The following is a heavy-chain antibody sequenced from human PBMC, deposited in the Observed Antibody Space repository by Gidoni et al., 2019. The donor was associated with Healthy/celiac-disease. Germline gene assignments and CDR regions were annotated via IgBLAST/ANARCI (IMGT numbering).Heavy chain of an antibody. CDR2: ISWNSGSI. V-gene: IGHV3-9*01. J-gene: IGHJ4*02. CDR3: AKDSRGVIVGATTTLDY. Sequence: EVQLVESGGGLVQPGRSLSLSCAASGFTFDDYAMHWVRQAPGKGLEWVSGISWNSGSIGYADSVKGRFTISRDNAKNSLYLQMNSLRAEDTALYYCAKDSRGVIVGATTTLDYWGQGTLVTVSS. CDR1: GFTFDDYA. D-gene: IGHD1-26*01.